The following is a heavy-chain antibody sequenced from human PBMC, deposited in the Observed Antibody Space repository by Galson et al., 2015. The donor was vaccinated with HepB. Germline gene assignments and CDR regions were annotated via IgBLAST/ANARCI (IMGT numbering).Heavy chain of an antibody. CDR1: GGSFSPYS. V-gene: IGHV4-34*01. CDR3: ARGAITRWYNWFDP. J-gene: IGHJ5*02. CDR2: IDHSGST. D-gene: IGHD4-23*01. Sequence: SETLSLTCAVFGGSFSPYSWSWIRQPPGQGLEWIGDIDHSGSTNYSPSLKSRVTISLDTSTNQFSLNLTSVTAADTAVYFCARGAITRWYNWFDPWGQGTLVTVSS.